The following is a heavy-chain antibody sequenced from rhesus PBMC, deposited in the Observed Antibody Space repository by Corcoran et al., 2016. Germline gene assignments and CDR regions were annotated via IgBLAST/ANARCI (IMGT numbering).Heavy chain of an antibody. CDR1: GYSISSGYG. Sequence: QLQLQESGPGLVKPSETLSLTCAVSGYSISSGYGWSWIRQPPGKGLEWIGYISYSGSTSYNPSLKSRVTLSRDTSKNQFSLKLSSVTAADTAVYYCARALYSGSWGTYYFDYWGQGVLVTVSS. CDR2: ISYSGST. J-gene: IGHJ4*01. D-gene: IGHD6-25*01. CDR3: ARALYSGSWGTYYFDY. V-gene: IGHV4-122*02.